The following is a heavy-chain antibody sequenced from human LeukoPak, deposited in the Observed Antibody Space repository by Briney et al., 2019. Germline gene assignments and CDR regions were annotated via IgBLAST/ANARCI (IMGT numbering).Heavy chain of an antibody. J-gene: IGHJ5*02. CDR2: ISSSSSYI. D-gene: IGHD4-11*01. CDR3: ASNHDYSNYFNWFDP. V-gene: IGHV3-21*01. CDR1: GFTFSSYS. Sequence: GGSLRLSCAASGFTFSSYSMNWVRQAPGKGLEWVSSISSSSSYIYYADSVKGRFTISRDNPKNSLYLQMNSLRAEDTAVYYCASNHDYSNYFNWFDPWGQGTLVTVSS.